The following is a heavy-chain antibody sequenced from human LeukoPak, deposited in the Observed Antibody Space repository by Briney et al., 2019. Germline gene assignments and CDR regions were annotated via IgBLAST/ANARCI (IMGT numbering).Heavy chain of an antibody. CDR3: ARDRITMVRGVIKNRNWFDP. CDR1: GFTFSSYW. CDR2: INSDGTTT. D-gene: IGHD3-10*01. Sequence: PGGSLRLSCAASGFTFSSYWMHWVRQAPGKGLVWVLRINSDGTTTNYADSVQGRFTISRDNAKNTLYLQMNSLRAEDTAVYYCARDRITMVRGVIKNRNWFDPWGQGTLVTVSS. V-gene: IGHV3-74*01. J-gene: IGHJ5*02.